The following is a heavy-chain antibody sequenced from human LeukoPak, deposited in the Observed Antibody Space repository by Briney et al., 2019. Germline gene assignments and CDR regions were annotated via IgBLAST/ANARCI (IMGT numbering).Heavy chain of an antibody. V-gene: IGHV3-7*01. J-gene: IGHJ4*02. CDR2: IKQDGSEK. D-gene: IGHD6-6*01. Sequence: GGSLRLSCAASGFTFSSYWMSWVRQAPGKGLEWVANIKQDGSEKYYVDSVKGRFTISRDNAKNSLYLQMNSLRAEDTAVYYCARDRLVLRPRSSSDYWGQGTLVTVSS. CDR1: GFTFSSYW. CDR3: ARDRLVLRPRSSSDY.